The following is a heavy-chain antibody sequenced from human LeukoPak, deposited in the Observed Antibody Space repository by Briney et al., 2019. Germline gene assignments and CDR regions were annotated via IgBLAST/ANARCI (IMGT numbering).Heavy chain of an antibody. J-gene: IGHJ6*04. Sequence: SETLSLTCTVSGGSISSGDYYWSWIRQPPGKGLEWIGYIYYSGSTYYNSSLKSRVTMSVDTSKNQFSLKLSSVTAADTAVYYCVRDVVVTAHMDAWGKGTTVTVSS. CDR3: VRDVVVTAHMDA. CDR1: GGSISSGDYY. CDR2: IYYSGST. D-gene: IGHD2-15*01. V-gene: IGHV4-30-4*01.